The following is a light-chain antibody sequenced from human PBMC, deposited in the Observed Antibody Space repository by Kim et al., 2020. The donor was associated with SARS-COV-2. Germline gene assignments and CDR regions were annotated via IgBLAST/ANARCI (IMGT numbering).Light chain of an antibody. CDR1: SLRSYY. J-gene: IGLJ2*01. V-gene: IGLV3-19*01. CDR3: HSRDSNNNVL. CDR2: GKN. Sequence: SSELTQDPAVSVALGQTVRITCQGDSLRSYYATWYQQKPGQAPILVIYGKNNRHSGIPDRFSGSSSGNTASLTITGTQAGDEADYYFHSRDSNNNVLFGG.